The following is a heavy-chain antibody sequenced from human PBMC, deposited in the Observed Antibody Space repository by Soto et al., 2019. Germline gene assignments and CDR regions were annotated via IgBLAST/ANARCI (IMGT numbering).Heavy chain of an antibody. Sequence: ASVKVSCKASGYTFTSYDINWVRQATGQGLEWMGWMNPNSGNTGYAQKFQGRVTMTRNTSISTAYMELSSLRSEDTAVYYCARVGPDTPFPVVVPAATPVYYYGMDVWCQGTTVTVS. CDR2: MNPNSGNT. CDR3: ARVGPDTPFPVVVPAATPVYYYGMDV. CDR1: GYTFTSYD. J-gene: IGHJ6*02. V-gene: IGHV1-8*01. D-gene: IGHD2-2*01.